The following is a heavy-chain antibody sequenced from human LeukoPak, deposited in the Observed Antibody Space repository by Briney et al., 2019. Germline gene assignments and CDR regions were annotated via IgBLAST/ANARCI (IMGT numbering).Heavy chain of an antibody. D-gene: IGHD1-26*01. J-gene: IGHJ4*02. CDR3: AKIVGDPTGFDY. V-gene: IGHV3-23*01. CDR2: IGSGSGGST. CDR1: GFTFSSYA. Sequence: GGSLRLSCAASGFTFSSYAMSWVRQAPGKGLEWVSAIGSGSGGSTYYADSVKGRFTISRDNSKNTLYLQMNSMRTEDTAVYYCAKIVGDPTGFDYWGQGTLVTVSS.